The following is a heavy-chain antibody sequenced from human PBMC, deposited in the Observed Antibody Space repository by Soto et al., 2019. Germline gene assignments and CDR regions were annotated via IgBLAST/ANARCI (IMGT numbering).Heavy chain of an antibody. CDR2: INSGGSFT. V-gene: IGHV3-74*01. CDR3: AASLSPGPQPLHY. Sequence: EVQLVQSGGGLVQPGGSLRLACGSTGFTFSPVWISWVRQAPGKELVWVSRINSGGSFTRYADSVEGRFTISRDNAKSPLFLQMNSLRAEDTAVYYCAASLSPGPQPLHYWGQGALVTVSS. J-gene: IGHJ4*02. D-gene: IGHD5-18*01. CDR1: GFTFSPVW.